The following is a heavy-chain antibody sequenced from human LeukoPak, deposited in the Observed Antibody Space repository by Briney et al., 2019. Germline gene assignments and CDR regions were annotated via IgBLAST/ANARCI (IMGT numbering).Heavy chain of an antibody. CDR2: INTDGSNT. CDR3: TGGSVAVAGTRNSLDY. V-gene: IGHV3-74*03. Sequence: GGSLRLSCAASGFTFSSHWMHWVRHVPGKGLVWVSRINTDGSNTKYADSVKGRFTISRDNAKNMLHLQMNSLRAEDTAVYYCTGGSVAVAGTRNSLDYWGQGTLVTVSS. D-gene: IGHD6-19*01. CDR1: GFTFSSHW. J-gene: IGHJ4*02.